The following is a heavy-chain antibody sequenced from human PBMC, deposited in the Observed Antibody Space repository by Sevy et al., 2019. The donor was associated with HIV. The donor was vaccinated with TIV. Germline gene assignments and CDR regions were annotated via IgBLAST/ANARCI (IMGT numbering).Heavy chain of an antibody. D-gene: IGHD3-3*01. V-gene: IGHV3-30*03. Sequence: GGSLRLSCAASGFTFSSYGMHWVRQAPGKGLEWVAVISYDGSNKYYADSVKGRFTISRDNSKNTLYLQMNSLRAEDMAVYYCATITVPFDYWGQGTLVTVSS. CDR1: GFTFSSYG. J-gene: IGHJ4*02. CDR3: ATITVPFDY. CDR2: ISYDGSNK.